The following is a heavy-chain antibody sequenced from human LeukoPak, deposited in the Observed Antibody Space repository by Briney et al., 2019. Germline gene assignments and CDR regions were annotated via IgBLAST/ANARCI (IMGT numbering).Heavy chain of an antibody. V-gene: IGHV4-59*01. D-gene: IGHD3-10*01. CDR1: GGFISSYY. Sequence: SETLSLTCTVSGGFISSYYWSWIRQPPGKGLEWIGYIYYSGSTNYNPSLKSRVTISVDTSKNQFSLKLSSVTAADTAVYYCARSFGESWGQGTLVTVSS. J-gene: IGHJ5*02. CDR3: ARSFGES. CDR2: IYYSGST.